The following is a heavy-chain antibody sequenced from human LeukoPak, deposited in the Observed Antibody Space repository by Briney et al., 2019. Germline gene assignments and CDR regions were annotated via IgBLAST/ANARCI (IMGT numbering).Heavy chain of an antibody. CDR3: AIKMTRAFDY. J-gene: IGHJ4*02. V-gene: IGHV1-46*01. D-gene: IGHD5-24*01. CDR1: GYTFTSYY. CDR2: INPSGGST. Sequence: ASVKVSCKASGYTFTSYYMHWVRQAPGQGLEWMGIINPSGGSTSYAQKFQGRVTITADKSTSTAYMELSSLRSEDTAVYYCAIKMTRAFDYWGQGTLVTVSS.